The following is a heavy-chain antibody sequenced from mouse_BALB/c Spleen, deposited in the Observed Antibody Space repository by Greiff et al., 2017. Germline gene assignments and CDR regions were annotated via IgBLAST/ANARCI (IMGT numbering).Heavy chain of an antibody. D-gene: IGHD2-3*01. CDR2: ISNGGGST. CDR1: GFTFSSYT. CDR3: ARRWGSLYAMDY. J-gene: IGHJ4*01. Sequence: EVQLVESGGGLVQPGGSLKLSCAASGFTFSSYTMSWVRQTPEKRLEWVAYISNGGGSTYYPDTVKGRFTISRDNAKNTLYLQMSSLKSEDTAMYYCARRWGSLYAMDYWGQGTSVTVSS. V-gene: IGHV5-12-2*01.